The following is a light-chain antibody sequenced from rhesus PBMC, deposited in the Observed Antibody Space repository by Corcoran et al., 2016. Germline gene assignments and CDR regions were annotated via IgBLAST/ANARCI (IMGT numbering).Light chain of an antibody. J-gene: IGKJ3*01. Sequence: DIQMTQSPSSLSASVGDTVTIPCRASQGISSWLDWDQQKPAKAPNLLIYTASSLQSGVPSRFSGSGSWTAFTLTISSLQPEDFATDYCLQYSSSPFTFGPGTKLDIK. CDR1: QGISSW. CDR3: LQYSSSPFT. V-gene: IGKV1-22*01. CDR2: TAS.